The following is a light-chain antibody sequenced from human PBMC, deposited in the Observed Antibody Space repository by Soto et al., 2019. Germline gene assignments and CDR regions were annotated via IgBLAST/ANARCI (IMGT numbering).Light chain of an antibody. CDR3: QQYDTYSLT. J-gene: IGKJ4*01. CDR2: KAS. V-gene: IGKV1-5*03. Sequence: DIQMTQSPSTLFASIGDRVTITCRASQSINAWLAWFQQKPGEAPKLLIYKASSLESGVPSRFSGSGSGTEFTLTISSLQPDDFATYYCQQYDTYSLTFGGGTKVDIK. CDR1: QSINAW.